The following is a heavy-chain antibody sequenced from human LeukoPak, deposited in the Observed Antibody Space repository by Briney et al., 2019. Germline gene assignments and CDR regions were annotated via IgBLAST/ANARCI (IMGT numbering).Heavy chain of an antibody. V-gene: IGHV1-69*05. J-gene: IGHJ3*02. Sequence: SVKVSCKASGGTFSSYAISWVRQAPGQGLEWMGGIIPIFGTANYAQKFQGRVTITTDESTSTAYKELSSLRSEDTAVYYCARGLLGYCSSTSCPSAFDIWGQGTMVTVSS. CDR2: IIPIFGTA. CDR1: GGTFSSYA. CDR3: ARGLLGYCSSTSCPSAFDI. D-gene: IGHD2-2*01.